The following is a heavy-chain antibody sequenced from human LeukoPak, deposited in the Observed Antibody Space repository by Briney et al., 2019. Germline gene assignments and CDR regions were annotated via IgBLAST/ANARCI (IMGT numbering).Heavy chain of an antibody. J-gene: IGHJ4*02. Sequence: PSETLSLTCTVSGYSISSGYYWGWIRQPAGKGLEWIGRMYSSGGTNYNPSLKSRVTISLDTSKKHFSLELSSVTAADTAVYYCARDSVLYYFDSWGQGALVTVSS. D-gene: IGHD6-6*01. V-gene: IGHV4-38-2*02. CDR3: ARDSVLYYFDS. CDR2: MYSSGGT. CDR1: GYSISSGYY.